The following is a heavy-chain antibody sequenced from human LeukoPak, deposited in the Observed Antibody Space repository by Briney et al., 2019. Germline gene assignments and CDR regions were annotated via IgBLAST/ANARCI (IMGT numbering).Heavy chain of an antibody. CDR1: GGSISSYY. D-gene: IGHD6-6*01. Sequence: RASETLSLTCTVSGGSISSYYWSWIRQPPGKGLEWIGYIYYSGSTNYNPSLKSRVTISVDTSKNQFSLKLSSVTAADTAVYYCARSPYSSSSPFDYWGQGTLVTVSS. CDR2: IYYSGST. CDR3: ARSPYSSSSPFDY. V-gene: IGHV4-59*01. J-gene: IGHJ4*02.